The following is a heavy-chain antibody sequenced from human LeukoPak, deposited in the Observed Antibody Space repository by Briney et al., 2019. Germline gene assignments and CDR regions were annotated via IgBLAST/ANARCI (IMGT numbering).Heavy chain of an antibody. CDR3: ASPSQYDSSGYPFDY. Sequence: PGRSLRLSCTASGFTFSDYSMTWIRQAPGKGLEWVSYITSGGSSIYYADSVKGRFTISRDNTKNSLYLHMNSLRAEDTAVYYCASPSQYDSSGYPFDYWGQGSLVTVSS. V-gene: IGHV3-11*01. J-gene: IGHJ4*02. CDR2: ITSGGSSI. D-gene: IGHD3-22*01. CDR1: GFTFSDYS.